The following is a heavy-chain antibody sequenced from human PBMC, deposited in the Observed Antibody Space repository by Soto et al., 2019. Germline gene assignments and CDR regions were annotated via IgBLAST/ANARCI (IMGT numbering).Heavy chain of an antibody. CDR2: IYYSGST. CDR3: ASEILWFGELLYFDY. D-gene: IGHD3-10*01. V-gene: IGHV4-39*01. Sequence: QLQLQESGPGLVKPSETLSLTCTVSGGSISSSSYYWGWIRQPPGKGLEWIGSIYYSGSTYYNPSRKSRVTISEDTSKNQFPLKLSSVTAADTAVYYCASEILWFGELLYFDYWGQGTLVTVAS. J-gene: IGHJ4*02. CDR1: GGSISSSSYY.